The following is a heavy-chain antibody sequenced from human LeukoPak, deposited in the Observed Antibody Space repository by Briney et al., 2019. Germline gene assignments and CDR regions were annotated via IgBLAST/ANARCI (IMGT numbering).Heavy chain of an antibody. V-gene: IGHV1-2*02. D-gene: IGHD3-10*01. CDR1: GYTFTGYY. CDR2: INPNSGAT. J-gene: IGHJ5*02. Sequence: ASVKVSCKASGYTFTGYYIHWVRQAPGEGLEWMAWINPNSGATNYAQKFQGRVTMTRDTSISTAYMELSRLTSDDTAVYFCARGRFGEWDNWFDPWGQGTLVTVSS. CDR3: ARGRFGEWDNWFDP.